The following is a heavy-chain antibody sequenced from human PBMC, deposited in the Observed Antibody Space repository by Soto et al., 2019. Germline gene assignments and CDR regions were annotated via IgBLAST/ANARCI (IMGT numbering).Heavy chain of an antibody. V-gene: IGHV3-15*07. CDR2: IKSKTDGGTT. CDR3: TALKYSSGWYNGGYYYGMDV. Sequence: GGALRLSCASSGFTFSNAWMNWVRQAPGKGLEWVGRIKSKTDGGTTDYAAPVKGRFTISRDDSKNTLYLQMNSLKTEDTAVYYCTALKYSSGWYNGGYYYGMDVWGQGTTVTVSS. CDR1: GFTFSNAW. D-gene: IGHD6-19*01. J-gene: IGHJ6*02.